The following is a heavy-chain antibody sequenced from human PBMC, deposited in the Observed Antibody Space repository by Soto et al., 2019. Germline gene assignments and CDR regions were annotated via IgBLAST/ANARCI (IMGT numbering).Heavy chain of an antibody. Sequence: QLQLQESGSGLVKPSQTLSLTCAVSGGSISSGGYSWSWIRQPPGKGLEWIGYIYHSGSTYYNPSLKSRVTISVDRSKNQFSLKLSSVTAADTAVYYCASSITIFGVAQPDAFDIWGQGTMVTVSS. J-gene: IGHJ3*02. CDR3: ASSITIFGVAQPDAFDI. CDR1: GGSISSGGYS. CDR2: IYHSGST. D-gene: IGHD3-3*01. V-gene: IGHV4-30-2*01.